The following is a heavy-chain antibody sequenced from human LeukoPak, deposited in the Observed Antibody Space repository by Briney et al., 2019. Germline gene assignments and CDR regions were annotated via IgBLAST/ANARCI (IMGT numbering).Heavy chain of an antibody. Sequence: GGSLRLSCAASGFTFRSYWMSWVRQAPGKGLEWLGHINQEASRTDHADSVKGRFTISRDNSRNLLYLHMSSLRAEDTAIYYCAKYLSRAFDSWGQGILVSVSS. D-gene: IGHD2/OR15-2a*01. J-gene: IGHJ4*02. CDR3: AKYLSRAFDS. CDR2: INQEASRT. V-gene: IGHV3-7*01. CDR1: GFTFRSYW.